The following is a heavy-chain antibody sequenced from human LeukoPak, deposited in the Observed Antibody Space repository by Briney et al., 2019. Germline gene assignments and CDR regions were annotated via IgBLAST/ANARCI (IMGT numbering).Heavy chain of an antibody. CDR3: ARVPTFEGIIVQNYWYFDL. CDR2: IIPIFGTA. D-gene: IGHD3-16*02. Sequence: GSSVEVSCKASGGTFSSYAISWVRQAPGQGLEWMGGIIPIFGTANYAQKFQGRVTITADGSTNTDYMELTSLRYEDTAVYYCARVPTFEGIIVQNYWYFDLWGRGTLVTVSS. J-gene: IGHJ2*01. V-gene: IGHV1-69*01. CDR1: GGTFSSYA.